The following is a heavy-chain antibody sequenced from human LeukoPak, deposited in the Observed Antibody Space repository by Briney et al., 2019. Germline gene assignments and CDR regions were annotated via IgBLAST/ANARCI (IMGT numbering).Heavy chain of an antibody. CDR2: ISGTGGAT. CDR3: VKGPRDTYGTNWFDS. CDR1: GVSFGNYA. V-gene: IGHV3-23*01. D-gene: IGHD2-21*01. J-gene: IGHJ5*01. Sequence: GGSLRLSCVASGVSFGNYAMSWVRQAPGKGLQWVSQISGTGGATWYAGFARDRFTISSDNSKKALYLQMSGLRVEDTAMYYCVKGPRDTYGTNWFDSWGQGTLLIVSS.